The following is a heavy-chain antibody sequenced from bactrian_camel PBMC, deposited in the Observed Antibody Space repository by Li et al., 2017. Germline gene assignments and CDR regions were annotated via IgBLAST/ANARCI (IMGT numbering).Heavy chain of an antibody. J-gene: IGHJ4*01. CDR1: EHTYKPNC. CDR3: AADLFSLASPWNVGRYRY. CDR2: IYPEANLS. V-gene: IGHV3S54*01. Sequence: HVQLVESGGGSVQVRGALRLACKISEHTYKPNCVAWFRQAPGKKREGVAVIYPEANLSVYDDAVQGRFTISHDTAENTVYLEMNTLIPDDSGTYICAADLFSLASPWNVGRYRYWGQGTQVTVS. D-gene: IGHD5*01.